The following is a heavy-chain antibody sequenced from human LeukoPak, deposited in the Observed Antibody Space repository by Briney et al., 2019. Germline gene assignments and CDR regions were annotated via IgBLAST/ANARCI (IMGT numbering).Heavy chain of an antibody. CDR3: AKPLSITMIVVVTYAFDI. V-gene: IGHV3-48*01. CDR1: GFSFSSYS. Sequence: GGSLTLSCSAAGFSFSSYSMNWVRQAPGKGLEGGSYISSSSSTIYYADSVKGRFTISRDNSKNTLYLQMNSLSAEDTGVYYCAKPLSITMIVVVTYAFDIWGQGTMVPVSS. J-gene: IGHJ3*02. CDR2: ISSSSSTI. D-gene: IGHD3-22*01.